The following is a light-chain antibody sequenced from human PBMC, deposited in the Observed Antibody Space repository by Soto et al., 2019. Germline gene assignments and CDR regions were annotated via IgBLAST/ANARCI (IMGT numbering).Light chain of an antibody. CDR2: DVS. CDR1: SSVVGGYNY. Sequence: QSALTQPASVTGSPGQSLTISCTGTSSVVGGYNYVSWYQQHPGKAPKLMIYDVSNRPSGVSNRFSGSKSGNTASLTISGLQAEDEADYYCSSYTSSSMGVFGTGTKVTVL. CDR3: SSYTSSSMGV. J-gene: IGLJ1*01. V-gene: IGLV2-14*01.